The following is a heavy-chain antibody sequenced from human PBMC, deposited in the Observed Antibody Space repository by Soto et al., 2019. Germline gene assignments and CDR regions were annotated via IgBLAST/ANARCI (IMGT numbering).Heavy chain of an antibody. D-gene: IGHD1-1*01. CDR2: IREDERGR. CDR1: GLIFRTYW. Sequence: GGSLRLSCAASGLIFRTYWMTWVRQAPGKGLEWVANIREDERGRDYADSVKGRFTISRDNAKNSLYLQMNNLRVEDTAVYYCARDHFVAGATPWGQGPLVTVSS. V-gene: IGHV3-7*01. CDR3: ARDHFVAGATP. J-gene: IGHJ5*02.